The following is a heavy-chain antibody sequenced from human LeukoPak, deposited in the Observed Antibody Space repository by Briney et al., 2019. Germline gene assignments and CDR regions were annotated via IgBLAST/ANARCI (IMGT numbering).Heavy chain of an antibody. CDR2: VRSKANGGTT. CDR1: GFTFGDYA. J-gene: IGHJ2*01. Sequence: GGSLRLSCTASGFTFGDYAMSWFRQAPGKGLEWVGFVRSKANGGTTEYAASVKGRFTISRDDSKSIAYLQMNSLKTEDTAVYYCTSSDYGDYGLYWYFDLWGRGTLVTVSS. D-gene: IGHD4-17*01. CDR3: TSSDYGDYGLYWYFDL. V-gene: IGHV3-49*03.